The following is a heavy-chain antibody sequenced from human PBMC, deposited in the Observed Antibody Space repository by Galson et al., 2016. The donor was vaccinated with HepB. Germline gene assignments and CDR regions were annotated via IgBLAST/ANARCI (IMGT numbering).Heavy chain of an antibody. V-gene: IGHV3-23*01. CDR2: LSGDGTYT. CDR3: AKLQFSMSGGGIDY. CDR1: GFTFGKYA. J-gene: IGHJ4*02. Sequence: SLRLSCAASGFTFGKYAMSWVRQAPGKGLEWVAGLSGDGTYTYYTDPVKGRFTVSRDNSKNTVYVQMNSLKAEDTAVYYCAKLQFSMSGGGIDYWGQGVLVTVSS. D-gene: IGHD2-8*02.